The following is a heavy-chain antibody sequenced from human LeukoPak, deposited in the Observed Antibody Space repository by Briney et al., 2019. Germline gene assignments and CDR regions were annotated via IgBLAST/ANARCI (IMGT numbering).Heavy chain of an antibody. D-gene: IGHD6-13*01. J-gene: IGHJ4*02. Sequence: SETLSLTCTVSGGSISSYYWSWIRQPPGKGLEWTGYIYYSGSTNYNPSLKSRVTISVDTSKNQFSLKLSSVTAADTAVYYCARDSSAAGHVFDYWGQGTLVTVSS. V-gene: IGHV4-59*01. CDR1: GGSISSYY. CDR3: ARDSSAAGHVFDY. CDR2: IYYSGST.